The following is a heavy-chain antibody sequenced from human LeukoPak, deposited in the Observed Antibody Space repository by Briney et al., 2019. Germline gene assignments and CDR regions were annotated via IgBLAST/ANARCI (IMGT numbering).Heavy chain of an antibody. J-gene: IGHJ4*02. D-gene: IGHD6-19*01. CDR2: ITGPGEGT. V-gene: IGHV3-23*01. CDR3: AKRMYGWYQIDY. CDR1: GFSFSDYA. Sequence: PGGSLRLTCAASGFSFSDYAMSWVRQAPGKGLEWVAAITGPGEGTWYADSVQGRFTTSRDNSKNTLYLQMNSLRAEDTAVYFCAKRMYGWYQIDYWGQGNLVTVSS.